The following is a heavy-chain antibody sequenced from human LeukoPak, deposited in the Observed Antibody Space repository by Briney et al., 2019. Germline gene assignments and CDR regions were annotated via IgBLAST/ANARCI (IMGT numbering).Heavy chain of an antibody. CDR1: GDNIGSFG. CDR3: ARLAGQYYMDV. J-gene: IGHJ6*03. CDR2: IYFRDSQT. V-gene: IGHV5-51*01. Sequence: GESLKISCKGSGDNIGSFGIAWVRQMPGKGLEWVGIIYFRDSQTRYSPSFQGQVTISADKSSSTAYLQWSSLKASDTAMYYCARLAGQYYMDVWGKGTTVIVSS.